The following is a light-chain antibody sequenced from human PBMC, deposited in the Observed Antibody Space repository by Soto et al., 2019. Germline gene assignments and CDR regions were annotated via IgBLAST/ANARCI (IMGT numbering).Light chain of an antibody. Sequence: DIVMTQSPLSLPVTPGEPASISCRSSQSLLFSNGYNYLDWYLQKPGQSPQLLIYLGSDRASGVPDRFSGSGSGTDFTLKISRVEAEDVGVYDCIQSLQTPWTFGQGTKVEIK. J-gene: IGKJ1*01. CDR1: QSLLFSNGYNY. CDR3: IQSLQTPWT. CDR2: LGS. V-gene: IGKV2-28*01.